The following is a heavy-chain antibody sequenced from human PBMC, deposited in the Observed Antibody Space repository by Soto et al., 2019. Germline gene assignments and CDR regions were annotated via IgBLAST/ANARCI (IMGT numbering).Heavy chain of an antibody. Sequence: SETLSLTCAVYGGSFSGYYWSWIRQPPGKGLEWIGEINHSGSTNYNPSQKIRVTISVDTSKNQFSLKLSSVTAADTAVYYCARGLRYYGSGSYYPPNYYYYGMDVWGQGTTVT. CDR3: ARGLRYYGSGSYYPPNYYYYGMDV. CDR2: INHSGST. CDR1: GGSFSGYY. J-gene: IGHJ6*02. D-gene: IGHD3-10*01. V-gene: IGHV4-34*01.